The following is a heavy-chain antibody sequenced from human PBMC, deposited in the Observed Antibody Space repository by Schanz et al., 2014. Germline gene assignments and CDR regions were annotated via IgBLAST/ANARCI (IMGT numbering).Heavy chain of an antibody. V-gene: IGHV3-9*01. CDR3: AKDGIMVQGVIWERYFDS. Sequence: EVQLLESGGRLVQPGGSLRLSCTVSGFTVNNYAMNWVRQAPGKGLEWVSGISWNSGSIDYADSVKGRFTISRDNAKNSLYLQMNSLRAEDTALYYCAKDGIMVQGVIWERYFDSWGQGTLVTVSS. CDR1: GFTVNNYA. J-gene: IGHJ4*02. CDR2: ISWNSGSI. D-gene: IGHD3-10*01.